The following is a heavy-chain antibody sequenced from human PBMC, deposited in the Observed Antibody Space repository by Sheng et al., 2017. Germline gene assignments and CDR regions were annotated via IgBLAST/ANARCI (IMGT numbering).Heavy chain of an antibody. CDR1: GFIFSGYS. J-gene: IGHJ6*02. CDR2: ISSSGSYI. D-gene: IGHD2-2*01. V-gene: IGHV3-21*01. Sequence: EVQLVESGGGLVKPGGSLRVSCATSGFIFSGYSMHWVRLTPGEGLEWVSSISSSGSYISYADSLKGRFTISRDNAKNSVYLQLNSLRAEDTALYYCAKGSCSSTNCPYGMDVWGQGTTVT. CDR3: AKGSCSSTNCPYGMDV.